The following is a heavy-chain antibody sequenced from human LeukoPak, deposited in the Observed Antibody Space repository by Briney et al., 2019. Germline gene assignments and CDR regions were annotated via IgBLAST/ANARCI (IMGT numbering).Heavy chain of an antibody. D-gene: IGHD3-9*01. J-gene: IGHJ3*02. CDR3: AKGVNYDILTGSDAFDI. CDR1: GFTFSSYS. Sequence: GGSLRLSCAASGFTFSSYSMNWVRQAPGKGLEWVSGISWNSGSRGYADSVKGRFTISRDNAKNSLYLQMNSLRAEDTALYYCAKGVNYDILTGSDAFDIWGQGTMVTVSS. V-gene: IGHV3-9*01. CDR2: ISWNSGSR.